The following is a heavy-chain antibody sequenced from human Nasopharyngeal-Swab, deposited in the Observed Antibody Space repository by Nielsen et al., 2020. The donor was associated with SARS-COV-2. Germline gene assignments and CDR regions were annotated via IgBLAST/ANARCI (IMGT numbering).Heavy chain of an antibody. CDR2: IYYSGTT. V-gene: IGHV4-39*01. CDR1: GASISTGPYY. CDR3: ARWSSWYNWLDP. D-gene: IGHD6-13*01. J-gene: IGHJ5*02. Sequence: SETLSLTCAVSGASISTGPYYWVWIRQPPGNGLECIGRIYYSGTTYYNPSLKSRVTISVDTSKNQFSLKLNSATAADTAVYYCARWSSWYNWLDPWGQGTQVIVSS.